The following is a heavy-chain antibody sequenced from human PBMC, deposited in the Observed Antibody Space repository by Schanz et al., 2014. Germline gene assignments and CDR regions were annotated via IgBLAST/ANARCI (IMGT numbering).Heavy chain of an antibody. J-gene: IGHJ4*02. CDR3: ARGRTFDY. CDR1: GGSISSYY. V-gene: IGHV4-59*12. CDR2: IYDGGST. Sequence: QVQLQESGPGLVKPSETLSLTCTVSGGSISSYYWSWIRQPPGKGLEWIGYIYDGGSTYYNPSLKSRVTISVDTSKNQFSLRLSSVTAADTAVYYCARGRTFDYWGQGTLVTVSS.